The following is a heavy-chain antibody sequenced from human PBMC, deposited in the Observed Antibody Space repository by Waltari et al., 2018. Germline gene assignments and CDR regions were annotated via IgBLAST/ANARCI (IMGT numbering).Heavy chain of an antibody. J-gene: IGHJ4*02. CDR2: IYYSGST. CDR1: GGSISSSSYY. D-gene: IGHD3-3*01. V-gene: IGHV4-39*01. Sequence: QLQLQESGPGLVKPSETLSLTCTVPGGSISSSSYYWAWIRQPPGKGLEWIGSIYYSGSTYYNPSLKSRVTISVDTSKNQFSLKLSSVTAADTAVYYCARQPLQHDFWSGYSPLFDYWGQGTLVTVSS. CDR3: ARQPLQHDFWSGYSPLFDY.